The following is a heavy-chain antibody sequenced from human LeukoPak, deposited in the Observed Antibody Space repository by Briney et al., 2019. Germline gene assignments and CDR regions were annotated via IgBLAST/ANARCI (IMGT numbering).Heavy chain of an antibody. CDR2: INNDGSNT. Sequence: GGSLRISCAASGFTFSRYWKQLVRQAPGKGLVWVSRINNDGSNTYYADSVKGRFTISRDNAKNTLYLQMDGLRAEDTALYYCARYGTDPFDIWGQGTLVTVSS. D-gene: IGHD4-17*01. V-gene: IGHV3-74*01. J-gene: IGHJ3*02. CDR3: ARYGTDPFDI. CDR1: GFTFSRYW.